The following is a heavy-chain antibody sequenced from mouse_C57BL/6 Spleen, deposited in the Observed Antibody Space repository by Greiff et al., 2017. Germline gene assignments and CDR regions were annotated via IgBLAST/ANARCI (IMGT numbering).Heavy chain of an antibody. CDR2: INPSNGGT. Sequence: QVQLQQPGAELVKPGASVKLSCKASGYTFTSYWMPWVKQRPGQGLEWIGNINPSNGGTNYNEKFKSKATLTVDKSSSTAYMQLSSLTSEDSAVYYCARSGTGYYFDYWGQGTTLTVSS. CDR3: ARSGTGYYFDY. J-gene: IGHJ2*01. D-gene: IGHD3-2*02. CDR1: GYTFTSYW. V-gene: IGHV1-53*01.